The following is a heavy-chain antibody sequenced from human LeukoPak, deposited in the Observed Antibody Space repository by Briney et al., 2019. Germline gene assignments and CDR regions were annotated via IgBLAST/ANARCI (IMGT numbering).Heavy chain of an antibody. CDR3: ARSITIFGVVTPDYYYYMDV. CDR2: ISAYNDNT. D-gene: IGHD3-3*01. CDR1: GYTFTSYG. J-gene: IGHJ6*03. Sequence: GASVKVSCKASGYTFTSYGISWVRQAPGQGLEWMGWISAYNDNTNYAQKLQGRVTMTTDTSTSTAYMELRSLRSDDTAVYYCARSITIFGVVTPDYYYYMDVWGKGTTVTVSS. V-gene: IGHV1-18*01.